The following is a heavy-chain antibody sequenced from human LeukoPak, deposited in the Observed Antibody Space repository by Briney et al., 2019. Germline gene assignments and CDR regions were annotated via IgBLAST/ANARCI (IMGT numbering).Heavy chain of an antibody. V-gene: IGHV4-34*01. CDR2: INHSGST. J-gene: IGHJ4*02. CDR1: GGSFSGYY. D-gene: IGHD3-9*01. CDR3: ARAPGYYDILTGYYYLWYFDY. Sequence: SETLSLTCAVYGGSFSGYYWSWIRQPPGKGLEWIGEINHSGSTNYNPSLKSRVTISVDTSKNQFSLKLSSVTAADTAVYYCARAPGYYDILTGYYYLWYFDYWGQGTLVTVSS.